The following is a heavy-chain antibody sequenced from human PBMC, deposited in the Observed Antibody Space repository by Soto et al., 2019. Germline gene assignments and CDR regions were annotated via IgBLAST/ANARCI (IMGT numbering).Heavy chain of an antibody. Sequence: PGGSLRLSCAASGFTFSDYYMSWIRQAPGKGLEWVSYISTTSSYTTYADSVKGRFTISRDNAKNSLYLQMNSLRAEDTAVYYCARDAGPSRPYYGVDVWGQGTTVTVSS. V-gene: IGHV3-11*05. CDR2: ISTTSSYT. J-gene: IGHJ6*02. CDR3: ARDAGPSRPYYGVDV. D-gene: IGHD6-13*01. CDR1: GFTFSDYY.